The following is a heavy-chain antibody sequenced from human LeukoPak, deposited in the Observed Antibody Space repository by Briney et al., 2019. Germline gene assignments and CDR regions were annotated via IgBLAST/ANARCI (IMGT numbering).Heavy chain of an antibody. J-gene: IGHJ6*03. V-gene: IGHV3-48*01. D-gene: IGHD2-2*01. CDR2: ISSSSSTI. Sequence: PGGSLRLSCAASGFTFSSYSMNWVRQAPGKELEWVSYISSSSSTIYYADSVKGRFTISRDNAKNSLYLQMNSLRAEDTAVYYCAREEARERYCSSTSCYLYYYYMDVWGKGTTVTVS. CDR1: GFTFSSYS. CDR3: AREEARERYCSSTSCYLYYYYMDV.